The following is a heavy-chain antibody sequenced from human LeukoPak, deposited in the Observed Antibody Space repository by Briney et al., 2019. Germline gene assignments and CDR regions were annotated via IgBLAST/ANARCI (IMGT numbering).Heavy chain of an antibody. CDR3: ARHDQHHPYIAVAGT. Sequence: SETLSLTCTVSGCSISSSSYYWGWIRQPPGKGLEWIGSIYYSGSTYYNPSLKRRVTISVDTAKNQFSVKLSSVTAADTAVYYCARHDQHHPYIAVAGTWGQGTLVTVSS. CDR1: GCSISSSSYY. J-gene: IGHJ4*02. V-gene: IGHV4-39*01. CDR2: IYYSGST. D-gene: IGHD6-19*01.